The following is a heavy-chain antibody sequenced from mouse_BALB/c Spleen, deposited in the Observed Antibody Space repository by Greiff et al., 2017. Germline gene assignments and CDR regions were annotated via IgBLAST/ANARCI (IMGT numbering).Heavy chain of an antibody. CDR3: ARRWLLQAYWYFDV. CDR2: IFPGDGST. CDR1: GYTFTSYD. J-gene: IGHJ1*01. V-gene: IGHV1-85*01. D-gene: IGHD2-3*01. Sequence: QVQLQQSGAELVKPGASVKLSCTASGYTFTSYDINWVRQRPEQGLEWIGWIFPGDGSTKYNEKFKGKATLTTDKSSSTAYMQLSRLTSEDSAVYFGARRWLLQAYWYFDVWGAGTTVTVSS.